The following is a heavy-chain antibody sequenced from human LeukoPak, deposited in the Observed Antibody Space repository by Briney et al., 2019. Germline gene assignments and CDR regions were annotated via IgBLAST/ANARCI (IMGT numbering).Heavy chain of an antibody. CDR3: AKEHMAAAVYYFDY. CDR2: FNPSSGST. Sequence: PGGSLRLSCAASGFTFSNYAMSWVRQAPGKGLKWVSSFNPSSGSTYYADSVKGRFTISEDKSKNTLYLQMNSLRAEDTALYYCAKEHMAAAVYYFDYWGQGTLVTVSS. D-gene: IGHD6-13*01. CDR1: GFTFSNYA. V-gene: IGHV3-23*01. J-gene: IGHJ4*02.